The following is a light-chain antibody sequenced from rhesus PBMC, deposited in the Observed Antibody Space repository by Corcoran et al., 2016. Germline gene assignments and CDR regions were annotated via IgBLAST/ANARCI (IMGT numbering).Light chain of an antibody. CDR2: KAS. J-gene: IGKJ4*01. CDR1: ENVNNY. Sequence: DIQMTQSPSSLSASVGDRVTITCRARENVNNYLNWYQQKPGKAPQLLNYKASTLQSGVPSRFSGSGSGTDYTFTISRLQPEDVATYYCQHGYGTPLTFGGGTKVEIK. CDR3: QHGYGTPLT. V-gene: IGKV1-74*01.